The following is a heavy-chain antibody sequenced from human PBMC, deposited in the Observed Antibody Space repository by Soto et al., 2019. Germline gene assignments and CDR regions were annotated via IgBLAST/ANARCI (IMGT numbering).Heavy chain of an antibody. J-gene: IGHJ6*02. CDR1: GYRFSTYW. Sequence: PGESLKISCKGSGYRFSTYWIGWVRQMPGKGLEWMGIIHPGDSETTYNPSFQGQVTFSADKSTNTAYLQWSSLKASDTAMYYCARIDTGGYNYYYYGMDAWGQGTTVTVSS. CDR2: IHPGDSET. CDR3: ARIDTGGYNYYYYGMDA. D-gene: IGHD2-8*02. V-gene: IGHV5-51*01.